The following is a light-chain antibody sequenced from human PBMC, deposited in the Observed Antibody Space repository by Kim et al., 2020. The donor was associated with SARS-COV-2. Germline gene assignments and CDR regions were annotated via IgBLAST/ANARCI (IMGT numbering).Light chain of an antibody. CDR3: QAWDSSTVV. V-gene: IGLV3-1*01. CDR1: NLGDKY. J-gene: IGLJ2*01. CDR2: QDS. Sequence: SYEPTQPPSVSVSPGQTASITCSGDNLGDKYACWYQQKPGQSPVLVIYQDSKWPSGIPERFSGSNSGNTATLTISGTQAMDEADYYCQAWDSSTVVFGGG.